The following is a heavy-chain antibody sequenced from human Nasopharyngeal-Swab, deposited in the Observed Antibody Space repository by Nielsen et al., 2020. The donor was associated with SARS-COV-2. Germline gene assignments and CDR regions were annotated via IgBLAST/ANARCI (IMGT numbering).Heavy chain of an antibody. Sequence: GGSLRLSRAASGFTVSGNFMTWVRQAPGKGLEWVSVIYSAGQTNYADSVKGRFTISRDNSKNTLYLQMNSLRAEDTAVYYCARGVGVDDFWSGRFDYWGQGTLVTVSS. CDR1: GFTVSGNF. CDR3: ARGVGVDDFWSGRFDY. CDR2: IYSAGQT. V-gene: IGHV3-53*01. J-gene: IGHJ4*02. D-gene: IGHD3-3*01.